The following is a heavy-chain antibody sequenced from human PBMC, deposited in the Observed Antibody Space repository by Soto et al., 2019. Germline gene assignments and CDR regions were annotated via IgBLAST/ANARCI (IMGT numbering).Heavy chain of an antibody. D-gene: IGHD1-1*01. J-gene: IGHJ4*02. V-gene: IGHV3-15*01. Sequence: EVQVVESGGDLVKPGGSLRLSCVTSGFMFSSAWMNWVRQAPGKGLEWVGRIKSKRDGGARDYAEPVKGRFSISRDYSKNTVFLQMNSLRAEDTAVYYCVEGWNDFWGQGTLVTVSS. CDR3: VEGWNDF. CDR2: IKSKRDGGAR. CDR1: GFMFSSAW.